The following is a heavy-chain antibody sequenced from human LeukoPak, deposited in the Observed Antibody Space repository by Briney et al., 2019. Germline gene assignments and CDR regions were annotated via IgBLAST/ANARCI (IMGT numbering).Heavy chain of an antibody. CDR1: GFTFSNYG. CDR2: ISFDGSNN. V-gene: IGHV3-30*18. Sequence: PGRSLRLSCTASGFTFSNYGMHWVRQAPGKGLEWVAVISFDGSNNAYLDSVKGRFTISRDNSKNTLHLHMNSLKAEDTAVYYCAKSVGAQPGFDFWGQGTLVTVSS. CDR3: AKSVGAQPGFDF. D-gene: IGHD6-6*01. J-gene: IGHJ4*02.